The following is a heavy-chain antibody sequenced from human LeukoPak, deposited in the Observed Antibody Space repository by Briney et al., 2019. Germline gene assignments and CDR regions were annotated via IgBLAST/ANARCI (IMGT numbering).Heavy chain of an antibody. CDR2: ISYDGSNK. V-gene: IGHV3-30-3*01. Sequence: PGRSLRLSCAASGFTFSGYDMDWVRQAPGKGLEWVAVISYDGSNKYYADSVKGRFIISRDNSKSTLYLQMNSLRAEDTAVYYCAKDNAYYYADYWGQGTLVTVSS. CDR3: AKDNAYYYADY. D-gene: IGHD3-10*01. J-gene: IGHJ4*02. CDR1: GFTFSGYD.